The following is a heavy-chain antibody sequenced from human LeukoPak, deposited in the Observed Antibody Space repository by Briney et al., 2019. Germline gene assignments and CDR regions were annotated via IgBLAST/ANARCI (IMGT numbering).Heavy chain of an antibody. CDR2: ISYDGSNK. J-gene: IGHJ4*02. V-gene: IGHV3-30-3*01. CDR3: ARVRGPRQPFDY. CDR1: GFTFSSYA. D-gene: IGHD3-10*01. Sequence: GRSLRLSCAASGFTFSSYAMHWVRQAPGKGLEWVAVISYDGSNKYYADSVKGRFTISRGNSKNTLYLQMNSLRAEDTAVYYCARVRGPRQPFDYWGQGTLVTVSS.